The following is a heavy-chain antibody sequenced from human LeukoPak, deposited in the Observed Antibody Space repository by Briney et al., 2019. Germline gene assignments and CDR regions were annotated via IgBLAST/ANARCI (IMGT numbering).Heavy chain of an antibody. CDR1: GFTFSSYS. D-gene: IGHD5-12*01. Sequence: QPGGSLRLSRAASGFTFSSYSMNWVRQAPGKGLEWVSYISSSSSTIYYADSVKGRFTISRDNAKNSLYLQMNSLRAEDTAVYYCAREAYSGYDAALDYWGQGTLVTVSS. V-gene: IGHV3-48*04. CDR2: ISSSSSTI. J-gene: IGHJ4*02. CDR3: AREAYSGYDAALDY.